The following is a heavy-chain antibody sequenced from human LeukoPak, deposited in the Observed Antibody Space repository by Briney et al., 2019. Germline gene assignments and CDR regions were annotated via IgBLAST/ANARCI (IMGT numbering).Heavy chain of an antibody. CDR3: SRVGSSGWPNYFDS. CDR2: IHSSSGSI. CDR1: GFNLTNYN. J-gene: IGHJ4*02. Sequence: GGSLRLSCAASGFNLTNYNMNWVRQAPGKGLEWVSSIHSSSGSIYYADSLKGRFTISRENAKNSLYLQMNSLTAGDTAVYFCSRVGSSGWPNYFDSWGQGTLVTVSS. D-gene: IGHD6-19*01. V-gene: IGHV3-21*01.